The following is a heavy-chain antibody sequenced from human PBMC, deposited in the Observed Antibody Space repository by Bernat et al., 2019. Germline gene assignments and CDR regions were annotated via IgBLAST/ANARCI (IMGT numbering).Heavy chain of an antibody. Sequence: QVQLRESGPGLVKPSGTLSLTCAVSGGSISSSNWWSWVRQPPGKGLEWIGYIYYSGSTYYNPSLKSRVTISVDTSKNQFSLKLSSVTAADTAVYYCARENEDWVHAFDIWGQGTMVTVSS. D-gene: IGHD1-1*01. J-gene: IGHJ3*02. CDR1: GGSISSSNW. V-gene: IGHV4-4*02. CDR2: IYYSGST. CDR3: ARENEDWVHAFDI.